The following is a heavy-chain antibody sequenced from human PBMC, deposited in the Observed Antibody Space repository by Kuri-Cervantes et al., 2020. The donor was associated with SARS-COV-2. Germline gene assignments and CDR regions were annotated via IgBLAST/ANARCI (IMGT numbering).Heavy chain of an antibody. D-gene: IGHD2-2*01. CDR2: IYNTGST. V-gene: IGHV4-59*02. J-gene: IGHJ6*03. CDR1: GDSVSSRY. Sequence: ESLKISCTVSGDSVSSRYWSWIRQPPGKGLEYIAYIYNTGSTNYNPSFKSRVTISVDTSKNQFSLRLNSVTAADTAVYYCARGYGSTFMDVWGKGTTVTVSS. CDR3: ARGYGSTFMDV.